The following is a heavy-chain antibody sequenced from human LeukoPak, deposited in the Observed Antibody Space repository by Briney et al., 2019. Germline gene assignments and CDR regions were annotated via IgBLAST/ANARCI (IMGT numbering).Heavy chain of an antibody. Sequence: GASVKVSCKASGYTFTSYYMHWVRQAPGQGLEWMGWISPYSGNTDYAQNFQDRVTMTTDTSTSTAYMELRSLRSDDTALYYCARDGYSSKLPAHWGQGTLVTVSS. CDR2: ISPYSGNT. CDR3: ARDGYSSKLPAH. CDR1: GYTFTSYY. J-gene: IGHJ4*02. V-gene: IGHV1-18*04. D-gene: IGHD6-19*01.